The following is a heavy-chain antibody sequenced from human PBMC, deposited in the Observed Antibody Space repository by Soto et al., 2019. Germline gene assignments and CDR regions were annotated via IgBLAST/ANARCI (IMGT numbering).Heavy chain of an antibody. D-gene: IGHD3-3*01. CDR1: GFTFSDYA. CDR3: ARGRYELLYDSFDY. CDR2: ISSGGSYI. V-gene: IGHV3-21*01. Sequence: GGSLRLSCAASGFTFSDYAMNWVRQAPGKGLEWVAHISSGGSYIYYADSLKGRFTISRDSAENSLYLQMNSLRPEDTAVYYCARGRYELLYDSFDYWGQGALVTSPQ. J-gene: IGHJ4*02.